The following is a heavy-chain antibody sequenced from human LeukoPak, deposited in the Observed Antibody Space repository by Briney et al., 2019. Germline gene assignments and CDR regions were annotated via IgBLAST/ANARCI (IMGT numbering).Heavy chain of an antibody. D-gene: IGHD4-17*01. J-gene: IGHJ4*02. CDR2: ISGSGGST. Sequence: GGSLRLSCAASGFTFSSYAMSWVRQAPGKGLEWVSAISGSGGSTYYADSVKGWFTISRDNSKNTLYLQMNSLRAEDTAVYYCAKTHFYGDYYFDYWGQGTLVTVSS. CDR1: GFTFSSYA. V-gene: IGHV3-23*01. CDR3: AKTHFYGDYYFDY.